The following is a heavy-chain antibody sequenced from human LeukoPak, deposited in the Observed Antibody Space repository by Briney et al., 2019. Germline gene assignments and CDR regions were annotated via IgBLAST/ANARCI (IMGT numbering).Heavy chain of an antibody. D-gene: IGHD2/OR15-2a*01. J-gene: IGHJ4*02. CDR3: AKVVAGNIDYYFDY. CDR2: ISGTGGST. Sequence: GGSLRLSCAASGVTFSNYAMSWGRQAPGKGLEWVAGISGTGGSTHYADSVTGRFTISRDNSKNTVYLQMRNLRVEHTAVYYCAKVVAGNIDYYFDYWGQGILVAVSS. CDR1: GVTFSNYA. V-gene: IGHV3-23*01.